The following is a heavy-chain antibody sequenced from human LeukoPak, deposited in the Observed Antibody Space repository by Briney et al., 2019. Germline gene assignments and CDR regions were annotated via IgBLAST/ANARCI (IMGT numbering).Heavy chain of an antibody. CDR3: TGTYYYDSSGYGGGDY. CDR2: IRRKAYGETT. Sequence: GGSLRLSCTASGFTFGDYAMGWVRQAPGKGPEWVGFIRRKAYGETTEYAASVKGRFTISRDDSKSIAYLHMNSLKTEDTAMYYCTGTYYYDSSGYGGGDYWGQGTLVTVSS. V-gene: IGHV3-49*04. CDR1: GFTFGDYA. D-gene: IGHD3-22*01. J-gene: IGHJ4*02.